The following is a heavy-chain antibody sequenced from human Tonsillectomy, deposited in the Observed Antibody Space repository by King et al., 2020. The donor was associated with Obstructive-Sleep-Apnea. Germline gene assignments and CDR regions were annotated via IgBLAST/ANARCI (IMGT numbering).Heavy chain of an antibody. CDR3: ARESAAYYYYGVDV. CDR2: IYYSGST. Sequence: VPLQESGPGLVKPSQTLSLTCTVSGGSINSDGYYWSWIRQHPGKALEWIGYIYYSGSTYYNPSLKSRITISVDTSKNQFSLKLSSVTAADTAVYYCARESAAYYYYGVDVWGQGTTVTVSS. CDR1: GGSINSDGYY. J-gene: IGHJ6*02. V-gene: IGHV4-31*03.